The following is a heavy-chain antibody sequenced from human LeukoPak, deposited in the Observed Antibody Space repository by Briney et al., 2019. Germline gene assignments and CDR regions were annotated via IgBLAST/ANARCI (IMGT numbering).Heavy chain of an antibody. V-gene: IGHV3-30*04. Sequence: PGGSLRLSCAASGFTFRTYAMHWVRQPPGKGLEWVAVISKDGNDKYYADSVKGRCTISRDNSRNTLYLQMNSLRAEDTAVYYCAKGTTTLVVTKIDYWGQGTLVTVSS. D-gene: IGHD4-23*01. CDR3: AKGTTTLVVTKIDY. CDR1: GFTFRTYA. J-gene: IGHJ4*02. CDR2: ISKDGNDK.